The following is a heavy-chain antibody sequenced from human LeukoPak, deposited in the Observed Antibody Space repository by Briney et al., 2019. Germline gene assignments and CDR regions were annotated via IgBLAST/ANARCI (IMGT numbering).Heavy chain of an antibody. D-gene: IGHD7-27*01. Sequence: GGSLRLSCAASGFSVSSSFMSWVRQAPGKGLEWVSVIYSIGSTFYADSVKGRFTISRDNSKNTLYLHMNSLRTEDTAVYYCARDRVYLGREDAFDIWGQGTMVTVSS. CDR2: IYSIGST. V-gene: IGHV3-53*01. CDR1: GFSVSSSF. J-gene: IGHJ3*02. CDR3: ARDRVYLGREDAFDI.